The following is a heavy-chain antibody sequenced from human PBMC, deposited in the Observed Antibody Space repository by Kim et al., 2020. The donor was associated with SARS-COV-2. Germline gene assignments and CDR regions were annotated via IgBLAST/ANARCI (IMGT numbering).Heavy chain of an antibody. CDR2: INPSGGST. Sequence: ASVKVSCKASGYTFTSNYMHWVRQAPGQGLEWMGIINPSGGSTSYAQKFQGRVTMTRDTSTSTAYMELSSLRSEDTAVYYCARDPHSNYDWFDPWGQGTLVTVSS. D-gene: IGHD4-4*01. J-gene: IGHJ5*02. CDR1: GYTFTSNY. CDR3: ARDPHSNYDWFDP. V-gene: IGHV1-46*01.